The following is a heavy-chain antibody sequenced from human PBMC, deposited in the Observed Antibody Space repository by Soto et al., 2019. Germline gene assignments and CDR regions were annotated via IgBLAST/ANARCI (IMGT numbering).Heavy chain of an antibody. V-gene: IGHV3-53*01. Sequence: PGGSLRLSCAASGITVSRNYMSWVRQAPGKGLDAGSIIYSDGSTYYADAVKGRFTISRDTSRNTVYLQMNSLRVEDTALYYCAGGPWLLDFWGQGTLVTVSS. D-gene: IGHD2-15*01. CDR2: IYSDGST. CDR3: AGGPWLLDF. CDR1: GITVSRNY. J-gene: IGHJ4*02.